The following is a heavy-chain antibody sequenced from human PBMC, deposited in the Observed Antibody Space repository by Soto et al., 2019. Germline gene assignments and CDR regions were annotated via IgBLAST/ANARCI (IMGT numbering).Heavy chain of an antibody. V-gene: IGHV6-1*01. CDR1: GDSVSANSAA. CDR3: ARGDGSDGVCYTEGPFDS. CDR2: TFYRSKWYN. J-gene: IGHJ5*01. Sequence: SQTLSLTCAISGDSVSANSAAWNWIRQSPSRGLEWLGRTFYRSKWYNDYAISVKTRITINPDTSKNQFSLQLNSVTPEDTAVYYCARGDGSDGVCYTEGPFDSRGQGTPVTVSS. D-gene: IGHD2-8*02.